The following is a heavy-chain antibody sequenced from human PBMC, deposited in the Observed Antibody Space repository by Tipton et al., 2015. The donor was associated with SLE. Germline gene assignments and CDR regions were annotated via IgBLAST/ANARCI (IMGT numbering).Heavy chain of an antibody. V-gene: IGHV4-59*01. CDR1: GDSIGTYY. Sequence: LRLSCTVSGDSIGTYYWNWIRQSPGKGLEWIGNVYYVGSTNYSPSLKGRVTISVATSRNQFSLKLRSVTAADTAVYYCARRGYKAWYFDLWGRGALVTVSS. CDR3: ARRGYKAWYFDL. J-gene: IGHJ2*01. D-gene: IGHD5-24*01. CDR2: VYYVGST.